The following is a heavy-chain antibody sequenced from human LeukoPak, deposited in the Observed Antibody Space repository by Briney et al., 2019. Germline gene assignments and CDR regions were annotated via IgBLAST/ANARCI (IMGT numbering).Heavy chain of an antibody. J-gene: IGHJ4*02. D-gene: IGHD3-22*01. V-gene: IGHV3-30-3*01. CDR3: ARSGSSGYYQGTLDY. CDR2: ISYDGSNK. CDR1: GFTFSSYA. Sequence: GGSLRLSCAASGFTFSSYAMHWVRQAPGKGLEWVAVISYDGSNKYYADSVKGRFTISRDNSKNTLYLQMNSLRAEDTAVYYCARSGSSGYYQGTLDYWGQGTLVTVSS.